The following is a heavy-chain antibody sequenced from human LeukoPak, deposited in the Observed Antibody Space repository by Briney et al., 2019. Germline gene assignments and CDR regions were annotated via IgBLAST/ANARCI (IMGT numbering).Heavy chain of an antibody. J-gene: IGHJ6*02. V-gene: IGHV4-59*01. CDR1: GGSISSYY. Sequence: PSETLSLTCTVSGGSISSYYWSWIRQPLGKGLEWIGYIYYSGSTNYNPSLKSRVTISVDTSKNQFSLKLSSVTAADTAVYYCARVSEQLVHNYYYYGMDVWGQGTTVTVSS. CDR3: ARVSEQLVHNYYYYGMDV. D-gene: IGHD6-13*01. CDR2: IYYSGST.